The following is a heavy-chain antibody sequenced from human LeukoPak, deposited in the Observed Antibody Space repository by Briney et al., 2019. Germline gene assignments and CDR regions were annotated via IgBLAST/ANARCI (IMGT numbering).Heavy chain of an antibody. D-gene: IGHD3-9*01. CDR3: ARVEHYDILTGYSGMDV. Sequence: PSQTLSLTCTVSGGSISSYYWSWIRQPAGKGLEWIGRIYTSGSTDYNPSLKSRVTMSVDTSKNQFSLRLTSVTAADTAVYYCARVEHYDILTGYSGMDVWGQGTTVTVSS. V-gene: IGHV4-4*07. J-gene: IGHJ6*02. CDR1: GGSISSYY. CDR2: IYTSGST.